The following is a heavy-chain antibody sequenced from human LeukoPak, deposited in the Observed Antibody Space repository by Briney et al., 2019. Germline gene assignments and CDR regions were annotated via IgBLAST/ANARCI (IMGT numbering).Heavy chain of an antibody. CDR1: GFTFGDYA. CDR3: TRLIAVAAPDAFDI. CDR2: IRSKAYGGTT. D-gene: IGHD6-19*01. V-gene: IGHV3-49*03. J-gene: IGHJ3*02. Sequence: PGRSLRLSCTASGFTFGDYAMSWFRQAPGKGLEWVGFIRSKAYGGTTEYAASVKGRFTISRDDSKSIAYLQMNSLKTEDTAVYYCTRLIAVAAPDAFDIWGQGTMVTVSS.